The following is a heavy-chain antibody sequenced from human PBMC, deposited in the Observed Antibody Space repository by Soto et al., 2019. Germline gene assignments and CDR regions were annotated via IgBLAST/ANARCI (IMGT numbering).Heavy chain of an antibody. Sequence: PGGSLRLSCAASGFTFDDYAMHWVRQAPGKGLEWVSGISWNSGSIGYADSVKGRFTISRDNAKNSLYLQMNSLRAEDTALYYCAKDRGYSGSYYWPYWGQGTLVTVSS. V-gene: IGHV3-9*01. J-gene: IGHJ4*02. D-gene: IGHD1-26*01. CDR1: GFTFDDYA. CDR3: AKDRGYSGSYYWPY. CDR2: ISWNSGSI.